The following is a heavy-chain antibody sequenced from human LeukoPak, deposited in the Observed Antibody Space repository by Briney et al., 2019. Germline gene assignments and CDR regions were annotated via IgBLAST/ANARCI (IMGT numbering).Heavy chain of an antibody. V-gene: IGHV3-23*01. CDR1: GXTFNSYA. Sequence: GGSLRLSCVASGXTFNSYAMSWVRQAPGKGLEWVSVITISGSDTYYPDSVKGRFTISRDNSKNTLYLQMNSLRVEDTAVYYCAKAIRDGYSYFDYWGQGTLVTVSS. CDR2: ITISGSDT. CDR3: AKAIRDGYSYFDY. D-gene: IGHD5-24*01. J-gene: IGHJ4*02.